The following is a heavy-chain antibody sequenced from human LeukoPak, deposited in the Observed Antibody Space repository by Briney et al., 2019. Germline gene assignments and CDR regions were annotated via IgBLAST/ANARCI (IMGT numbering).Heavy chain of an antibody. Sequence: SETLFPTCPVPGGSIRSYYWSWIRQPPRKGPEWSGVFYYSGSTNYNPSLKSRVTISVDTSKNQFSLKLSSVTAADTAVYYCARHGYYDSSGYYPLDYWGQGALVTVSS. CDR2: FYYSGST. D-gene: IGHD3-22*01. J-gene: IGHJ4*02. CDR1: GGSIRSYY. V-gene: IGHV4-59*08. CDR3: ARHGYYDSSGYYPLDY.